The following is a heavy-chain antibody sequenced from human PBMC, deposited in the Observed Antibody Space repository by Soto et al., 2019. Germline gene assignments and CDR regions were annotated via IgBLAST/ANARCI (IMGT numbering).Heavy chain of an antibody. J-gene: IGHJ6*02. V-gene: IGHV4-30-4*01. CDR3: AREGAASHTYYYGTDV. D-gene: IGHD3-16*01. CDR1: GGSNSSGDSY. Sequence: LSLTCTVSGGSNSSGDSYWSCNRQPPVKGLEWIWYIYYDGSTYYNPSLKIRVTISVDTSKNQLSLKLNSMTAADTAVYYCAREGAASHTYYYGTDVWGQGTTVTVSS. CDR2: IYYDGST.